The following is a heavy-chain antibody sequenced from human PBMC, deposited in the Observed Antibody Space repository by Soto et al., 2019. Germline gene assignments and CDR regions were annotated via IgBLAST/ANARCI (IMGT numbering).Heavy chain of an antibody. V-gene: IGHV1-69*13. CDR2: IIPIFGTA. CDR1: GGTFSSYA. J-gene: IGHJ4*02. CDR3: AREAEYYYDSSGYYRSFDY. Sequence: GASVKVSCKASGGTFSSYAISWVRQAPGQGLEWMGGIIPIFGTANYAQKFQGRVTITADESTSTAYMELSSLRSEDTAVYYCAREAEYYYDSSGYYRSFDYWGQGTLVTVSS. D-gene: IGHD3-22*01.